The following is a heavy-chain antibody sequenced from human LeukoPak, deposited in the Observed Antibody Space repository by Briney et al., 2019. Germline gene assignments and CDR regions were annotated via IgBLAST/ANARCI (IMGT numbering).Heavy chain of an antibody. J-gene: IGHJ4*02. V-gene: IGHV4-4*07. D-gene: IGHD5-24*01. CDR3: ARTLGYNMYFEY. CDR2: IYTSGST. CDR1: GGSIRSYY. Sequence: SETLSLTCTVSGGSIRSYYWSWIRQPAGKGLEWIGRIYTSGSTNYNPSLKSRVTMSVDTSKNQFSLKLSSVTAADTGVYYCARTLGYNMYFEYWGQGTLVTVSS.